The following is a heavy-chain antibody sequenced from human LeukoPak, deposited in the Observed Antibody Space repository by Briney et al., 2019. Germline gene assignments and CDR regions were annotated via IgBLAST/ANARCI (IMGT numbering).Heavy chain of an antibody. CDR3: GRVLRSGWHGKAIALDI. V-gene: IGHV3-30*04. D-gene: IGHD6-19*01. Sequence: GGSLRLSCAASGFSFSTYVMHWVRQAPGKGLEWVAVISYDGSNKYYADSVKGRFTISRDNSRSTLYLEMNSLRAEDLAVYHCGRVLRSGWHGKAIALDIRGQGTMVTLPP. CDR2: ISYDGSNK. CDR1: GFSFSTYV. J-gene: IGHJ3*02.